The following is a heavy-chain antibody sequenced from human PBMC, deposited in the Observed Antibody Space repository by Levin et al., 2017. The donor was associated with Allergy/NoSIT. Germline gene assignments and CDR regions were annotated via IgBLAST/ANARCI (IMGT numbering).Heavy chain of an antibody. CDR2: ISYDGSNK. V-gene: IGHV3-30-3*01. Sequence: GESLKISCAASGFTFSSYAMHWVRQAPGKGLEWVAVISYDGSNKYYADSVKGRFTISRDNSKNTLYLQMNSLRAEDTAVYYCARDKFPGFGAHNYYYYGMDVWGQGTTVTVSS. J-gene: IGHJ6*02. D-gene: IGHD3-10*01. CDR3: ARDKFPGFGAHNYYYYGMDV. CDR1: GFTFSSYA.